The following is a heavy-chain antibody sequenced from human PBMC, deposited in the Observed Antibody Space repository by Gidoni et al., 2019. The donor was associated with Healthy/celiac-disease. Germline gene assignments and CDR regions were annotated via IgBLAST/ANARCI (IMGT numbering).Heavy chain of an antibody. J-gene: IGHJ4*02. CDR1: GFTFSIYA. D-gene: IGHD2-2*01. CDR2: ISGGGRSS. V-gene: IGHV3-23*01. Sequence: EVQLLESGGGLVQPGGSLRLSCAASGFTFSIYALSWVRQVPGKGLQWVSTISGGGRSSYYADSVKGRFTISRDNSKNTLYLQLKSLRAEDTAVYYCASSTSFDYWGQGTLVSVSS. CDR3: ASSTSFDY.